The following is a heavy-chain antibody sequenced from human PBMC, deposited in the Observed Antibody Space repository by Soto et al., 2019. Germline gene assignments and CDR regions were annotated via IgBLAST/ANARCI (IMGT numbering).Heavy chain of an antibody. CDR3: ARGKEILWFGEREGMDV. CDR1: GFTFSSYG. CDR2: IWYDGSNK. J-gene: IGHJ6*02. V-gene: IGHV3-33*01. Sequence: GGSLRLSCAASGFTFSSYGMHWVRQAPGKGLEWVAVIWYDGSNKYYADSVKGRFTISRDNSKNTLYLQMNSLRAEDTAVYYCARGKEILWFGEREGMDVWGQGTTVTVSS. D-gene: IGHD3-10*01.